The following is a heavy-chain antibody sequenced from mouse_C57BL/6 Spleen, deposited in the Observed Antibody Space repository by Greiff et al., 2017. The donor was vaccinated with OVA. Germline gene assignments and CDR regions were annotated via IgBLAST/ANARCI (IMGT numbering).Heavy chain of an antibody. CDR2: ISSGSSTI. J-gene: IGHJ3*01. Sequence: EVQRVESGGGLVKPGGSLKLSCAASGFTFSDYGMHWVRQAPEKGLEWVAYISSGSSTIYYADTVKGRFTISRDNAKNTLFLQMTSLRSEDTAMYYCARDYGSSEFAYWGQGTLVTVSA. CDR1: GFTFSDYG. V-gene: IGHV5-17*01. D-gene: IGHD1-1*01. CDR3: ARDYGSSEFAY.